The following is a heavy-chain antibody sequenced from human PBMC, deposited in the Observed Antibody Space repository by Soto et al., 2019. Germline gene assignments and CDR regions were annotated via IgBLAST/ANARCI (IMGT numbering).Heavy chain of an antibody. CDR1: GFTFSSYS. V-gene: IGHV3-21*01. CDR2: ISSSSSYI. Sequence: PGGSLRLSCASSGFTFSSYSMNWVRQAPGKGLEWVSSISSSSSYIYYADSVKGRFTISRDNAKNSLYLQMNSLRAEDTAVYYCASLSSGWYYFDYWGQGTPVTVSS. CDR3: ASLSSGWYYFDY. D-gene: IGHD6-19*01. J-gene: IGHJ4*02.